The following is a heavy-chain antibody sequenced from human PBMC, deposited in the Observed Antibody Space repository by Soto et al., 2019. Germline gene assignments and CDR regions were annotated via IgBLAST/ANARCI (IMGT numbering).Heavy chain of an antibody. D-gene: IGHD2-2*01. Sequence: GGSLRLSCAASGFTFSSYAMSWVRQAPGKGLEWVSAISSSGGSTYYADSVKGRFTISRDNSKNTLYLQMNSLRAEDTAVYYCAKDRGSTSAFDIWGQGTMVTVSS. CDR1: GFTFSSYA. J-gene: IGHJ3*02. CDR3: AKDRGSTSAFDI. V-gene: IGHV3-23*01. CDR2: ISSSGGST.